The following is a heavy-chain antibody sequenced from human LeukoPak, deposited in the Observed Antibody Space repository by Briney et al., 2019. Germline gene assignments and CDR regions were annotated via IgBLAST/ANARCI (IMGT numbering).Heavy chain of an antibody. V-gene: IGHV3-33*01. D-gene: IGHD6-19*01. Sequence: PGRSLRLSCAASGFTFSSYGMHWVRQAPGKGLEWVAVIWYDGSNKYYADSVKGRFTISRDNSKNTLYLQMNSLRAEDTAVYYCARDGAVAGIYAFDIWGQGPMVTVSS. CDR3: ARDGAVAGIYAFDI. CDR2: IWYDGSNK. CDR1: GFTFSSYG. J-gene: IGHJ3*02.